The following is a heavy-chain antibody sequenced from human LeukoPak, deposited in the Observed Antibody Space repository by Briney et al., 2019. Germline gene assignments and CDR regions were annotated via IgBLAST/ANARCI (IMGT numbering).Heavy chain of an antibody. CDR3: AKSGRYCSDGGCYSSYFDC. Sequence: GGSLRLSCAASGFSFSSYAMNWVRQAPGKGLEWVSAITGRGGTTHYADSVEGRFTISRDNSRNTLYLQMNSLRAEDTAVYYCAKSGRYCSDGGCYSSYFDCWGQGTLVTVSS. CDR2: ITGRGGTT. D-gene: IGHD2-15*01. CDR1: GFSFSSYA. J-gene: IGHJ4*02. V-gene: IGHV3-23*01.